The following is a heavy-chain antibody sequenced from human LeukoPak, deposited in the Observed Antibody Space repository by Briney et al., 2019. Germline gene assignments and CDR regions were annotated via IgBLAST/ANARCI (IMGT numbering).Heavy chain of an antibody. J-gene: IGHJ4*02. Sequence: QPGGSLRLSCAASGFTFSSYSMNWVRQAPGKGLEWVSYISSSSTIYYADSVKGRFTISRDNAKNSLYLQMNSLRAEDTAVYYCARKGGVDYWGQGTLVTVSS. D-gene: IGHD3-16*01. CDR3: ARKGGVDY. CDR2: ISSSSTI. CDR1: GFTFSSYS. V-gene: IGHV3-48*01.